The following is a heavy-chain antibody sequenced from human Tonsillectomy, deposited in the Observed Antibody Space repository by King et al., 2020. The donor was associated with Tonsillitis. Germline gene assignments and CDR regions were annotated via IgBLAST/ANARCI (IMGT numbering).Heavy chain of an antibody. Sequence: TLKESGPALVKPTQTLTLTCTFSGFSLSTSAMRVSWIRQPPGKALEWLARIDWDDDKFYSTSLKTRLTISKDTSKNQVILIMTNMDPLDTATYYCARHYYFDGSGYFPDAFDIWGQGTMVTVSS. CDR3: ARHYYFDGSGYFPDAFDI. CDR2: IDWDDDK. D-gene: IGHD3-22*01. V-gene: IGHV2-70*04. J-gene: IGHJ3*02. CDR1: GFSLSTSAMR.